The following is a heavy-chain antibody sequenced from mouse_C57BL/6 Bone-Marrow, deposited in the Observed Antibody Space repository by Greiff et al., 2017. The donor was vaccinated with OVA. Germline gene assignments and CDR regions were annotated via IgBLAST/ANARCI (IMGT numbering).Heavy chain of an antibody. D-gene: IGHD3-3*01. CDR2: IDPSDSYT. CDR1: GYTFTSYW. J-gene: IGHJ2*01. Sequence: QVQLQQPGAELVMPGASVKLSCKASGYTFTSYWMHWVKQRPGQGLEWIGEIDPSDSYTNYNQKFKGKSTLTVDKSSSTAYMQLSSLTSEDSAVYYCARKEGQYYFDYGGQGTTLTVSS. CDR3: ARKEGQYYFDY. V-gene: IGHV1-69*01.